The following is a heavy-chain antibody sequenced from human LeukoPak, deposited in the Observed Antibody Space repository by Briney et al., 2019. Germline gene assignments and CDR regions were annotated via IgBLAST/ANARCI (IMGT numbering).Heavy chain of an antibody. J-gene: IGHJ4*02. Sequence: ASVKVSCKASGYTFTTYHMHWVRQAPGQGLEWVGIINPSGGITSYAQKFQGRLTMTRDTSTSTVNMELSSLRAEDTAVYYCARAYYYDSSGPIHYFDYWGQGTLVTVSS. CDR1: GYTFTTYH. CDR3: ARAYYYDSSGPIHYFDY. CDR2: INPSGGIT. V-gene: IGHV1-46*01. D-gene: IGHD3-22*01.